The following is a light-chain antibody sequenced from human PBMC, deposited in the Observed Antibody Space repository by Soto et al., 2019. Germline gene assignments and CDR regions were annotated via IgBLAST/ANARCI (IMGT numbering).Light chain of an antibody. CDR2: GAS. V-gene: IGKV3-20*01. CDR1: QSVTSNY. Sequence: EIVLTQSPGTLSLSPGERATLSCGASQSVTSNYLAWYQQKPGQAPRLLIFGASIRVKGIPDRFIGSGSGTDFTLTISRLEREDFAVYYCQHYVTSLTTFGEWTKVEVK. J-gene: IGKJ4*02. CDR3: QHYVTSLTT.